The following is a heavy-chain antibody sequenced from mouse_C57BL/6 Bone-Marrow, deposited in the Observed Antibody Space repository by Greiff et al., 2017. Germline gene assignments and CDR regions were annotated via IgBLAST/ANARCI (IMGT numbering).Heavy chain of an antibody. Sequence: VKLVESGAELVKPGASVKISCKASGYAFSSYWMNWVKQRPGKGLEWIGQIYPGDGDTNYNGKFKGKATLTADKSSSTAYMQLSSLTSEDSAVYFCAREGFITTAGYFDVWGTGTTVTVSS. V-gene: IGHV1-80*01. CDR3: AREGFITTAGYFDV. CDR1: GYAFSSYW. D-gene: IGHD1-1*01. J-gene: IGHJ1*03. CDR2: IYPGDGDT.